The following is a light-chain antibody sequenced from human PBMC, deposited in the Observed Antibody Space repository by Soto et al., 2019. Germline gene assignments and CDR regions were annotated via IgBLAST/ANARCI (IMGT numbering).Light chain of an antibody. CDR3: SSYRSSSTYV. Sequence: QSVRTQPASVSGSPGQSITISCTGTSSDVGGYNYVSWYQQYPGKAPKLMIYDVSNRPSGVSNRFSGSKSGNTASLTISGLQAEDEADYYCSSYRSSSTYVFGTGTKVTVL. CDR1: SSDVGGYNY. V-gene: IGLV2-14*01. CDR2: DVS. J-gene: IGLJ1*01.